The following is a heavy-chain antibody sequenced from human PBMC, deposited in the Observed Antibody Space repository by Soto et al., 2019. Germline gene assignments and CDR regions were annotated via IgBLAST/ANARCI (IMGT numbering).Heavy chain of an antibody. CDR1: GLTFSNYW. Sequence: EVQLVESGGGLVQPGGSLRLSCADSGLTFSNYWMNWVRQAPGKGLEWVASIKQDGSEKYSVDSVKGRFTISRDNTKNSLSLQMNSLRAEDTAVYYCARDAGISAAAPYWYFDLWGRGTLVTVSS. J-gene: IGHJ2*01. CDR3: ARDAGISAAAPYWYFDL. D-gene: IGHD6-13*01. V-gene: IGHV3-7*04. CDR2: IKQDGSEK.